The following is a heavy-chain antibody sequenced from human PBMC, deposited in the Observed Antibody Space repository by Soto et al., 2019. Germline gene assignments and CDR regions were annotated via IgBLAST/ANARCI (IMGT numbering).Heavy chain of an antibody. CDR2: ISGSGGST. CDR3: ATPYSSSWFSPLDY. CDR1: GFTFSSYA. D-gene: IGHD6-13*01. Sequence: TGGSLRLSCAVSGFTFSSYAMSWVRQAPGKGLEWVSAISGSGGSTYYADSVRGRFTISRDNSKNTLYLQMNSLRAEDTAIYYCATPYSSSWFSPLDYWGQGGLGTVS. V-gene: IGHV3-23*01. J-gene: IGHJ4*02.